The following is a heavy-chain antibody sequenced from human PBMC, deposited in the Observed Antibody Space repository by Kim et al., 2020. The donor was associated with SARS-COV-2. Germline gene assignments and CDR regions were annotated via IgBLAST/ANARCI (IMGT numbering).Heavy chain of an antibody. Sequence: TNSHPSLKSRVIMSVDTCKEQFSLKLTAGTAADTAVYYCARETEYNWFDTWGQGTLVIVSS. CDR2: T. J-gene: IGHJ5*02. V-gene: IGHV4-4*07. CDR3: ARETEYNWFDT.